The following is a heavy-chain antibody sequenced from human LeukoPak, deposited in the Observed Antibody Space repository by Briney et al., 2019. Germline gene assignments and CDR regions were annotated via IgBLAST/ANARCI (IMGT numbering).Heavy chain of an antibody. CDR1: GYTFTSYG. J-gene: IGHJ6*03. CDR3: ARDALAWLYYYYYYYMDV. CDR2: ISAYNGNT. Sequence: GASVKVSCKASGYTFTSYGISWVRQAPGQGLEWMGWISAYNGNTNYAQKLQGRATMTTDTSTSTAYMELRSLRSDDTAMYYCARDALAWLYYYYYYYMDVWGKGTTVTVSS. V-gene: IGHV1-18*01. D-gene: IGHD5-12*01.